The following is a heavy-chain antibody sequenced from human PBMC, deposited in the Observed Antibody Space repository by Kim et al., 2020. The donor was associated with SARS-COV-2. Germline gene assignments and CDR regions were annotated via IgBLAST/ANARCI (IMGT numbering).Heavy chain of an antibody. D-gene: IGHD4-4*01. J-gene: IGHJ4*02. CDR3: ARGGPGVQMATVLDY. Sequence: PSLQSRVAISIDTSKNHFSLKLSAVTAADTAVYYCARGGPGVQMATVLDYWGQGTLVTVSS. V-gene: IGHV4-31*02.